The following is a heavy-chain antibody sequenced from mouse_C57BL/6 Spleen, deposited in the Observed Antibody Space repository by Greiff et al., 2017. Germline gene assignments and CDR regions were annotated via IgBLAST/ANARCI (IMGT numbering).Heavy chain of an antibody. CDR3: ESPNWGGAAWLAY. CDR1: GYSITSGYY. CDR2: ISYDGSN. Sequence: EVKLMESGPGLVKPSQSLSLTCSVTGYSITSGYYWNWIRQFPGNKLEWMVYISYDGSNNYNPSLKNRISITRDPSKNQFSLKLNSVTTEDTATSYCESPNWGGAAWLAYWGQGTLVTVSA. V-gene: IGHV3-6*01. J-gene: IGHJ3*01. D-gene: IGHD4-1*01.